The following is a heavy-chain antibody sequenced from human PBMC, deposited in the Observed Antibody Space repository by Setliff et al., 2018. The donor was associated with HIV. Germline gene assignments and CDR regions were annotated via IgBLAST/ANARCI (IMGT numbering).Heavy chain of an antibody. D-gene: IGHD1-26*01. Sequence: GGSLRLSCVASGFTFGTYTMNWVRQAPGKGLEWVASTSGSSNHTYYGDSLKGRFAISRDNAKKSLFLQMNGLKIEDTAVYYCVRDKALGAFSPFDLWGQGTRVTVSS. J-gene: IGHJ5*02. CDR2: TSGSSNHT. V-gene: IGHV3-21*01. CDR1: GFTFGTYT. CDR3: VRDKALGAFSPFDL.